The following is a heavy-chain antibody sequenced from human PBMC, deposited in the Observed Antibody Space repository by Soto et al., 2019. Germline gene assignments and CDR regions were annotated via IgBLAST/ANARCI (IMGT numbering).Heavy chain of an antibody. D-gene: IGHD2-2*01. CDR3: ARALPHPEVPGDSEYFQH. Sequence: SETLSLTCTVSGGSISSGDYYWSWIRQPPGKGLEWIGYIYYSGSTYYNPSLKSRVTISVDTSKNQFSLKLSSVTAADSAVYYCARALPHPEVPGDSEYFQHWGQGTLVTVSS. CDR1: GGSISSGDYY. J-gene: IGHJ1*01. CDR2: IYYSGST. V-gene: IGHV4-30-4*01.